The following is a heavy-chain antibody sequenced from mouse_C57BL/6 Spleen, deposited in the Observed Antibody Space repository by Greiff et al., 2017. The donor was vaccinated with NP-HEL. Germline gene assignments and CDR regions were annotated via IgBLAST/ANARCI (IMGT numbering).Heavy chain of an antibody. CDR1: GYTFTSYW. D-gene: IGHD1-1*01. Sequence: VQLQQSGAELVKPGASVKLSCKASGYTFTSYWMHWVKQRPGRGLEWIGRIDPNSGGTKYNEKFKSKATLTVDKPSSTAYMQLSSLTSEDSAVYYCARSIITTVVYYYAMDYWGQGTSVTVSS. CDR3: ARSIITTVVYYYAMDY. CDR2: IDPNSGGT. J-gene: IGHJ4*01. V-gene: IGHV1-72*01.